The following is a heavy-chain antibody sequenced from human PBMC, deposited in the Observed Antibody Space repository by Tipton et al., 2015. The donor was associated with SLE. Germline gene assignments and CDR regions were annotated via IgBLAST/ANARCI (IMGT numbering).Heavy chain of an antibody. CDR1: GGSISSNY. J-gene: IGHJ5*02. Sequence: TLSLTCSVSGGSISSNYWIWIRQPPGKGLEWIGYISDGGGTNHNPSLKSRVTISVDTAKNQFSLKLTSVTAADTAVYYCARGHPHIVVVIGGGWFDPWGQGTLVTVSS. CDR2: ISDGGGT. V-gene: IGHV4-59*12. CDR3: ARGHPHIVVVIGGGWFDP. D-gene: IGHD2-21*01.